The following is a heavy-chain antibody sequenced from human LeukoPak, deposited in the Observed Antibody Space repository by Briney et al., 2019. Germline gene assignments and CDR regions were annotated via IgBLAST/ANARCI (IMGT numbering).Heavy chain of an antibody. V-gene: IGHV3-74*01. D-gene: IGHD3-22*01. CDR3: ARAPSEIGGYYPEYFRH. CDR2: IKSDGRT. Sequence: GGSLRLSCAASGFTLSSYWMHWVRQAPGKGLVWVSRIKSDGRTNYAYSVKGRFTISRDNAKNTVSLQMNSLRAEDTGVYYCARAPSEIGGYYPEYFRHWGQGTLVIVSS. CDR1: GFTLSSYW. J-gene: IGHJ1*01.